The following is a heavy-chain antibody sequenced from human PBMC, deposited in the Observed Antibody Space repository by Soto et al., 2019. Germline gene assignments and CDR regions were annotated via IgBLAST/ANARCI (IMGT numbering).Heavy chain of an antibody. CDR1: GGSFSGYY. V-gene: IGHV4-34*01. D-gene: IGHD5-18*01. Sequence: ETLSLTCAVYGGSFSGYYWSWIRQPPGKGLEWIGEINHSGSTNYNPSLKSRVTISVDTSKNQFSLKLSSVTAADTAVYYCARDRHTAMVNDYYYYGMDAWGQGTTVTVSS. J-gene: IGHJ6*02. CDR2: INHSGST. CDR3: ARDRHTAMVNDYYYYGMDA.